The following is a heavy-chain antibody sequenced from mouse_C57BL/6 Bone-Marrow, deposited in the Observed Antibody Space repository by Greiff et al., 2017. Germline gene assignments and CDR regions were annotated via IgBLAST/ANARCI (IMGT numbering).Heavy chain of an antibody. CDR2: ISDGGSYT. Sequence: EVKLVESGGGLVKPGGSLKLSCAASGFTFSSYAMSWVRQTPEKRLEWVATISDGGSYTYYPDNVKGRFTISRDNAKNNLYLQMSHLKAEDTAMYYCARDLVGNRGYFDVWSTGTTVTVTS. D-gene: IGHD2-1*01. V-gene: IGHV5-4*01. CDR3: ARDLVGNRGYFDV. CDR1: GFTFSSYA. J-gene: IGHJ1*03.